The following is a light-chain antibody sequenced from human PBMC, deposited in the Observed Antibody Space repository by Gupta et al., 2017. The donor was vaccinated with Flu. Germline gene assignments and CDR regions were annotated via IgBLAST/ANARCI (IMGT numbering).Light chain of an antibody. CDR1: SGSIGNNY. CDR2: EDN. CDR3: QSYDCNNPWV. V-gene: IGLV6-57*03. J-gene: IGLJ3*02. Sequence: FMLTQPHSVSESPGKTVTISCTRSSGSIGNNYVQWYQQRPVGAPATVLYEDNKRPSGVPDLVSGSVDSSSNAASLTISGRTTEDEADYYCQSYDCNNPWVIGGGTRLTVL.